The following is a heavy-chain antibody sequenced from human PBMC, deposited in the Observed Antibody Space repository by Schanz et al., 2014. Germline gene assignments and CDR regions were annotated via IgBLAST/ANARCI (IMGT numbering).Heavy chain of an antibody. J-gene: IGHJ4*02. CDR1: GFTFTNYA. V-gene: IGHV3-23*01. D-gene: IGHD6-13*01. Sequence: DVQLLESGGGLVQPGGSLRLSCAASGFTFTNYAMSWVRQAPGKGLEWVSAISASGGTTYYADSVKGRFTISRDNAENTLFLQMNSLRVEDTAVYFCVSQTGSPNYWGQGTLVTVSS. CDR2: ISASGGTT. CDR3: VSQTGSPNY.